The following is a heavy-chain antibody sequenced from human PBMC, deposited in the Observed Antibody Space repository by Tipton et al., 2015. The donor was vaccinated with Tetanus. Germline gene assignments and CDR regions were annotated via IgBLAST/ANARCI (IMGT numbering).Heavy chain of an antibody. D-gene: IGHD7-27*01. V-gene: IGHV3-53*01. Sequence: QLVQSGGGMTQPGDSLRLSCAASGLTVSSYQMTWVRQAPGKGLEWVSVIYSDGSTYYADSVKRRFTISRDNLKNTLSLQMNSLRAEDTAVYYCARGLGVDYWGQGTLVTVSS. CDR2: IYSDGST. CDR1: GLTVSSYQ. CDR3: ARGLGVDY. J-gene: IGHJ4*02.